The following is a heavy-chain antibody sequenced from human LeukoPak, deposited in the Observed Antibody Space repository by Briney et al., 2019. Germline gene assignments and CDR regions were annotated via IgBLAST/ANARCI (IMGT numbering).Heavy chain of an antibody. Sequence: SETLSLTCTVSGGPINSYYWSWVRQPPGKGLEWIGYIYYIGSTNYNPSLKSRVTISVDTSKNQFSLKLSSVTAADTAVYYCARSRGYSYGTTFLDYWGQGTLVTVSS. CDR1: GGPINSYY. D-gene: IGHD5-18*01. CDR2: IYYIGST. J-gene: IGHJ4*02. V-gene: IGHV4-59*08. CDR3: ARSRGYSYGTTFLDY.